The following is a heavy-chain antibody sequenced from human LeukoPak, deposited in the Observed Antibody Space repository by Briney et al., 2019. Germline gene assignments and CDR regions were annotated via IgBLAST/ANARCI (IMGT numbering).Heavy chain of an antibody. V-gene: IGHV3-21*01. CDR1: GFTFSSYT. D-gene: IGHD6-19*01. J-gene: IGHJ3*02. Sequence: GGSLRLSCAASGFTFSSYTMNWVRQAPGQGLEGVSSISSSRSSIYYADSMKGRFTISRDNAKNSLHLQMTSLRAEDTAVYYCARDRLAAVGGWYFAFDIWGQGTMVTVSS. CDR3: ARDRLAAVGGWYFAFDI. CDR2: ISSSRSSI.